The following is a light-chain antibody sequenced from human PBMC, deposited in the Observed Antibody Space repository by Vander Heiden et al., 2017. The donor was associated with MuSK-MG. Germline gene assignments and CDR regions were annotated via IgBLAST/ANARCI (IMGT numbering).Light chain of an antibody. CDR3: QQLNSYPHT. CDR1: QGISSY. Sequence: DIQLTQSPSFLSASVGDRVTITCRASQGISSYVAWYQQKPGKAPKLLIYAASTLQSGVPSRFSGRGSGTEFTHTISSLQPEDFATYYCQQLNSYPHTFGQGTKLEIK. V-gene: IGKV1-9*01. J-gene: IGKJ2*01. CDR2: AAS.